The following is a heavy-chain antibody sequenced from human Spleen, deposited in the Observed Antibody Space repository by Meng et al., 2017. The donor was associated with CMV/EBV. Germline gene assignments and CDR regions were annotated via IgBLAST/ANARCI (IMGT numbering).Heavy chain of an antibody. J-gene: IGHJ5*02. Sequence: GAVSGGSISRGRYCWGWIRQTRGKGLEWIESIFYRETAYYNQSLKSRVTISVDTSKNHFSLKLRSVTAADTAVYSCARDHDWNYFDPWGQGTLVTVSS. V-gene: IGHV4-39*07. CDR2: IFYRETA. CDR1: GGSISRGRYC. CDR3: ARDHDWNYFDP. D-gene: IGHD1-7*01.